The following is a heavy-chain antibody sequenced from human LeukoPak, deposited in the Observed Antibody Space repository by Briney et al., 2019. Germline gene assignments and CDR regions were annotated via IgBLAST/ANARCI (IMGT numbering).Heavy chain of an antibody. Sequence: GGSLRLSCAASGFTFSSYEMNWVRQAPGKGLEWVSYISSGDSTIYYADSVKGRFTISRDNAKNSLYLQMNSLRAEDTAVYYCARDYGGSSPFDYWGQGTLVTVSS. CDR3: ARDYGGSSPFDY. J-gene: IGHJ4*02. D-gene: IGHD4-23*01. V-gene: IGHV3-48*03. CDR1: GFTFSSYE. CDR2: ISSGDSTI.